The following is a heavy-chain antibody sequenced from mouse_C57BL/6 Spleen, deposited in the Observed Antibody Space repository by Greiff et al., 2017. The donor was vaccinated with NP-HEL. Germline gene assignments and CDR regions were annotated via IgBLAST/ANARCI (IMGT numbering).Heavy chain of an antibody. D-gene: IGHD4-1*01. CDR1: GFTFSDFY. CDR2: SRNKANDYTT. Sequence: EVNVVESGGGLVQSGRSLRLSCATSGFTFSDFYMEWVRQAPGKGLEWIAASRNKANDYTTEYSASVKGRFIVSRDTSQSILYLQMKALRAEDTAIYYCAIDGWGGFDYWGQGTTLTVSS. CDR3: AIDGWGGFDY. J-gene: IGHJ2*01. V-gene: IGHV7-1*01.